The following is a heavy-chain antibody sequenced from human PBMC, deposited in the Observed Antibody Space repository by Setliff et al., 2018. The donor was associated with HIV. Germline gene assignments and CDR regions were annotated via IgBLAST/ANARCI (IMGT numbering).Heavy chain of an antibody. CDR1: GGTFSSYA. CDR2: IIPMFGTA. V-gene: IGHV1-69*06. D-gene: IGHD3-10*01. CDR3: ARDKDAIYYGSGSFFYYYYMDV. Sequence: GASVKVSCKASGGTFSSYAISWVRQAPGQGLEWMGRIIPMFGTANYAQKFQGRVTITADKSTSTAYMELSSPRSEDTAVYYCARDKDAIYYGSGSFFYYYYMDVWGKGTTVTVSS. J-gene: IGHJ6*03.